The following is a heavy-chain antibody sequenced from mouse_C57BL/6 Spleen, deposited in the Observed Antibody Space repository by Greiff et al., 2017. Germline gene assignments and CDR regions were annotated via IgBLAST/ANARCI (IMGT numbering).Heavy chain of an antibody. V-gene: IGHV1-42*01. CDR1: GYSFTGYY. CDR2: INPSTGGT. Sequence: EVQLQQSGPELVKPGASVKKSCKASGYSFTGYYMNWVKQSPEKSLEWIGEINPSTGGTTYNQKFKAKATLTVDKSSSTAYMQLKSLTSEDSAVYYCTRDVSNYLFAYWGQGTLVTVSA. J-gene: IGHJ3*01. D-gene: IGHD2-5*01. CDR3: TRDVSNYLFAY.